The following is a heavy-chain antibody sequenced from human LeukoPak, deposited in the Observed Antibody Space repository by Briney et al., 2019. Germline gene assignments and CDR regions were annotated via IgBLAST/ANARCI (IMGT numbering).Heavy chain of an antibody. J-gene: IGHJ6*02. V-gene: IGHV3-53*01. CDR3: AKGVRFYYYYGMDV. CDR1: GFTVSSNY. CDR2: IYSGGST. Sequence: GGSLRLSCAASGFTVSSNYMSWVRQAPGKGLEWVSVIYSGGSTYYADSVKGRFTISRDNSKNTLYLQMNSLRAEDTAVYYCAKGVRFYYYYGMDVWGQGTTVTVSS. D-gene: IGHD4/OR15-4a*01.